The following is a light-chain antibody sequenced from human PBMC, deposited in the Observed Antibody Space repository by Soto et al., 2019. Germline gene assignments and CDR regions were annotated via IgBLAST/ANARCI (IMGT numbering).Light chain of an antibody. J-gene: IGKJ1*01. Sequence: DIVLPQSQGTLPLSPGARAALSCRASQSVSSTYLAWYQQKPGQAPRLLIYGASSRATGIPDRFSGSGSGTDFTLTISRLEPEDFAVYYCHQYDSWTFGQGTKVDIK. CDR2: GAS. CDR1: QSVSSTY. CDR3: HQYDSWT. V-gene: IGKV3-20*01.